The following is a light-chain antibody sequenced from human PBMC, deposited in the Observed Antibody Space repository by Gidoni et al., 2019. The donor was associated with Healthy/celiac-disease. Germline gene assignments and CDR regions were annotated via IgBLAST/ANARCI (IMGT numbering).Light chain of an antibody. V-gene: IGKV3-11*01. CDR3: QQRSNWPYT. J-gene: IGKJ2*01. Sequence: EIVLTQSPATLSLSPGERATLSCRASQSVSSYLAWYQQKPGQAPRLLIYDASNRATAIPARFSGSGSGTDFTLTISSLEPEDFAVYYCQQRSNWPYTFGQXTKLEIK. CDR2: DAS. CDR1: QSVSSY.